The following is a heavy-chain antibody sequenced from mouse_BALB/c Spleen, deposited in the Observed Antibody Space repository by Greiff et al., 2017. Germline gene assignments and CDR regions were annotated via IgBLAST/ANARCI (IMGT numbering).Heavy chain of an antibody. J-gene: IGHJ3*01. V-gene: IGHV5-6-3*01. CDR1: GFTFSSYG. CDR2: INSNGGST. CDR3: ARVLLTSPSWFAY. D-gene: IGHD4-1*01. Sequence: EVMLVESGGGLVQPGGSLKLSCAASGFTFSSYGMSWVRQTPDKRLELVATINSNGGSTYYPDSVKGRFTISRDNAKNTLYLQMSSLKSEDTAMYYCARVLLTSPSWFAYWGRGTLVTVSA.